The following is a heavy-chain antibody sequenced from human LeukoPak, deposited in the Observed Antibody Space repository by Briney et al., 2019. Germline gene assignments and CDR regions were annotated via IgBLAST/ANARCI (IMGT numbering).Heavy chain of an antibody. CDR3: ARQIVGATWFDP. V-gene: IGHV3-64*01. CDR2: ISSNGGST. J-gene: IGHJ5*02. D-gene: IGHD1-26*01. Sequence: PRGSLRLSCAASGFTFSSYAMHWVRQAPGKGLEYVSAISSNGGSTYYANSVKGRSTISRDNSKNTLYLQMGSLRAEDMAVYYCARQIVGATWFDPWGQGTLVTVSS. CDR1: GFTFSSYA.